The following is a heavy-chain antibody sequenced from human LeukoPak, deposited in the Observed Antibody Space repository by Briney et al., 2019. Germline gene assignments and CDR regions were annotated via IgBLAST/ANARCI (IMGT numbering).Heavy chain of an antibody. CDR1: GFTFSSYG. Sequence: GGSLRLSCAASGFTFSSYGMHWVRQARGKGLEWVAFIRYDGSNKYYADSVKGRFTISRDNSKNTRYLQMNSLRAEDTAVYYCAKEGLLDYYYYYMDVWGKGTTVTISS. CDR3: AKEGLLDYYYYYMDV. D-gene: IGHD3-3*02. V-gene: IGHV3-30*02. CDR2: IRYDGSNK. J-gene: IGHJ6*03.